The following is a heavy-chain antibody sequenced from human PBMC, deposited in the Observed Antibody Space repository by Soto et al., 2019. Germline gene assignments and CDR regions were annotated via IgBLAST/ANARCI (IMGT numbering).Heavy chain of an antibody. CDR2: IYYSGST. D-gene: IGHD4-17*01. CDR1: GGSISSGGYY. Sequence: QVQLQESGPGLVKPSQTLSLTCTVSGGSISSGGYYWSWIRQHPGKGLEWIGYIYYSGSTYYNPSLKSRVTLSVDTSKNQFSLKLSSVTAADTAVYYCARGDDYGDSSTFFDYWGQGTLVTVSS. V-gene: IGHV4-31*03. J-gene: IGHJ4*02. CDR3: ARGDDYGDSSTFFDY.